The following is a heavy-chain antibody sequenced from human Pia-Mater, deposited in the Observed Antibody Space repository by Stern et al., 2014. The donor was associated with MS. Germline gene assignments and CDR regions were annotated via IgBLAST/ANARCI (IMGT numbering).Heavy chain of an antibody. D-gene: IGHD7-27*01. CDR3: ARDWGISSGSDAFDL. Sequence: EVKLVESGGGLAQPGGSLRLSCVVSGFSFSDYWMSWVRQAPGKGLEWVANIKQDGSEIYSADDVKGGITLSTDNAKTYIFIQLRNLRVEDTAVYYCARDWGISSGSDAFDLWGQGTMGTVYS. CDR2: IKQDGSEI. J-gene: IGHJ3*01. CDR1: GFSFSDYW. V-gene: IGHV3-7*01.